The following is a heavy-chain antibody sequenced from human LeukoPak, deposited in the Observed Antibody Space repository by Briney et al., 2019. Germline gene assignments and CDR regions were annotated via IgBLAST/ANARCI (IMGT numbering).Heavy chain of an antibody. CDR1: GYTFTSYD. J-gene: IGHJ5*02. CDR2: MNPNSGNT. D-gene: IGHD3-3*01. Sequence: ASVKVPCKASGYTFTSYDINWVRQATGQGLEWMGWMNPNSGNTGYAQKFQGRVTMTRNTSISTAYMELSSLRSEDTAVYYCAKSYDFWSVGGRANWFDPWGQGTLVTVSS. CDR3: AKSYDFWSVGGRANWFDP. V-gene: IGHV1-8*01.